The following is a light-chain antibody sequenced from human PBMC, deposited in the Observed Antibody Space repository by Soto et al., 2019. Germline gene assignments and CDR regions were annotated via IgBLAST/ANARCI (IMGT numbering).Light chain of an antibody. CDR3: SSYTSSSTLVV. J-gene: IGLJ2*01. CDR2: DVS. CDR1: SSYVVVYNY. V-gene: IGLV2-14*01. Sequence: QSALTQPASGSGFLGQLIIIFCTLTSSYVVVYNYVSLYQQHPGKAPKLMIYDVSNRPSGVSNRFSGSKSGNTASLTISGLQAEDEADYYCSSYTSSSTLVVFGGGTKLTVL.